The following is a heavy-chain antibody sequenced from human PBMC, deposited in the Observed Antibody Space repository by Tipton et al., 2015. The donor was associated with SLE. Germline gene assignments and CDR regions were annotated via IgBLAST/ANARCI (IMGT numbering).Heavy chain of an antibody. V-gene: IGHV4-61*02. CDR2: IYTSGST. D-gene: IGHD3-3*01. CDR1: GGSISSGSYY. Sequence: LRLSCTVSGGSISSGSYYWSWIRQPAGKGLEWIGRIYTSGSTNYNPSLKSRVTISVDTSKNQFSLKLSSVTAADTAVYYCAREGGVVDYWGQGTLVTVSS. J-gene: IGHJ4*02. CDR3: AREGGVVDY.